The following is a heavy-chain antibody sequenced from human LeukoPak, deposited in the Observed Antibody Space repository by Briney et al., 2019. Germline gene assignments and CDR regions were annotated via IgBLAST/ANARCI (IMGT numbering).Heavy chain of an antibody. D-gene: IGHD6-19*01. V-gene: IGHV3-43*02. J-gene: IGHJ4*02. CDR1: GLNFDDYA. CDR2: ISGDGGST. CDR3: ARESDSSGWYDY. Sequence: GRSLRLSWPAPGLNFDDYAIHWVRQAPGNWLEWVSLISGDGGSTFYADSVRGRFTISRDNSKNSLYLQMSSLRSEDTALYFCARESDSSGWYDYWGQGTLVTVSS.